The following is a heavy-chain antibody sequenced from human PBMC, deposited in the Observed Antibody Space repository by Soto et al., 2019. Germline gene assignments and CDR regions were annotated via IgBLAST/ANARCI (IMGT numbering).Heavy chain of an antibody. CDR2: IDHSGST. J-gene: IGHJ5*02. CDR1: GGSFSGYY. D-gene: IGHD2-2*02. Sequence: SETLSLTCAVYGGSFSGYYWSWIRQPPGKGLEWIGEIDHSGSTNYNPSLKSRVTISVDTSKNQFSLKLSSVTAADTAVYYCASGGHCTSCYSSFWFDPWGQGTLVTVSS. V-gene: IGHV4-34*01. CDR3: ASGGHCTSCYSSFWFDP.